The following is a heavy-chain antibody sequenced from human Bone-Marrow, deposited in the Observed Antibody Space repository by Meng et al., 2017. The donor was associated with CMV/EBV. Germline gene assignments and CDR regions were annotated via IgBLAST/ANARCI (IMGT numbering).Heavy chain of an antibody. CDR2: IKQDGSEK. Sequence: GESLKISCAASGFTFSSYWMSWVRQAPGKGLEWVANIKQDGSEKYYVDSVRGRFTITNDYTKNSLYLQMSSLRAEDTALYYCVRGPPNGVAVTWGQGTLVTVSS. CDR1: GFTFSSYW. D-gene: IGHD2-8*01. J-gene: IGHJ5*02. CDR3: VRGPPNGVAVT. V-gene: IGHV3-7*04.